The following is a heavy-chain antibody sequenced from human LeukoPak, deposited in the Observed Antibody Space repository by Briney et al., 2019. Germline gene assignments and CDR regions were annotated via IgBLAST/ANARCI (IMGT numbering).Heavy chain of an antibody. CDR2: IYYTGST. CDR1: GGSISSSSYF. Sequence: SETLSLTCTVSGGSISSSSYFWGWIRQPPGKGLEWIGSIYYTGSTYYNPSLKSRVTISVDTSKNQFSLKLSSVTAADTAVYYCAREHYYGSGSSRFWGQGTLVTVSS. J-gene: IGHJ4*02. V-gene: IGHV4-39*07. CDR3: AREHYYGSGSSRF. D-gene: IGHD3-10*01.